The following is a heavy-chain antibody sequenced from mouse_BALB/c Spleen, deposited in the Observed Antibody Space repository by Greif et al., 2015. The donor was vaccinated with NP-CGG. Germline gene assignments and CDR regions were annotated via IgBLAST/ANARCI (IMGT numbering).Heavy chain of an antibody. CDR3: ARDYRYDEETWFAY. J-gene: IGHJ3*01. CDR1: GYSITSDYA. Sequence: DVQLQESGPGLVKPSQSLSLTCTVTGYSITSDYAWNWIRQFPGNKLEWMGYISYSGSTSYNPSLKSRISITRDTSKNQFFLQLNSVTTEDTATYYCARDYRYDEETWFAYWGQGTLVTVSA. CDR2: ISYSGST. V-gene: IGHV3-2*02. D-gene: IGHD2-14*01.